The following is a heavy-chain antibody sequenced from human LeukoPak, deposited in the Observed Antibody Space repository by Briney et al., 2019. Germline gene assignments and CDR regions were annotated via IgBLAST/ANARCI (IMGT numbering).Heavy chain of an antibody. J-gene: IGHJ4*02. CDR2: INPNSGGT. CDR3: ARETDALAPFDY. Sequence: ASVKVSCKASGYSFTGHYMHWVRQAPGQGLEWMGWINPNSGGTNYAQKFQGRVTMTRDTSISTAYMELSRLRSDDTAVYYCARETDALAPFDYWGQGTLVTVSS. CDR1: GYSFTGHY. V-gene: IGHV1-2*02.